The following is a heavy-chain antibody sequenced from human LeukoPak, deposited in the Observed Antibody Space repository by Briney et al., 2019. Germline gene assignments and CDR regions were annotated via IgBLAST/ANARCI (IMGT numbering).Heavy chain of an antibody. J-gene: IGHJ5*02. Sequence: GGSLRLSCAVSGFTFTDHYMSWIRQAPGKGLEWISYIDNSGGTMYYADSVKGRFTVSRDNAKNSLYLQTDSLRAEDTAVYYCARGAGPLFDPWGQGTLVTVSS. V-gene: IGHV3-11*01. CDR2: IDNSGGTM. CDR1: GFTFTDHY. CDR3: ARGAGPLFDP.